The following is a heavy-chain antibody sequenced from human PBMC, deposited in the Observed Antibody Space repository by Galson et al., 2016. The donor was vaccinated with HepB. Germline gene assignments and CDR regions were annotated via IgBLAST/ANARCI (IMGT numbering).Heavy chain of an antibody. D-gene: IGHD3-10*01. CDR2: ISGDGRTI. J-gene: IGHJ6*02. CDR3: AGVLFGSGSYWCLDV. CDR1: GFTFRSYR. Sequence: SLRLSCAASGFTFRSYRMNWVRQAPGKGLEWVSYISGDGRTIHYADSVKGRFTISRDNAENSLYLQMNSLRDEDTAVYFCAGVLFGSGSYWCLDVWGQGTTVTVSS. V-gene: IGHV3-48*02.